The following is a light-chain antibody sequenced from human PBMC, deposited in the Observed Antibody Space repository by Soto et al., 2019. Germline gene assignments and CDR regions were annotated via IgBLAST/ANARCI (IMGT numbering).Light chain of an antibody. J-gene: IGLJ3*02. CDR2: GNS. Sequence: QSVLTQPPSVSGAPGQRVTISCNGSSSNIGAGYDVHWYQQLPGTAPKLLIYGNSNRPSGVPDRFSGSKSGTSASLVITGLQAEDEADYYCQSYDSSLSALFGGGTQLTVL. CDR3: QSYDSSLSAL. CDR1: SSNIGAGYD. V-gene: IGLV1-40*01.